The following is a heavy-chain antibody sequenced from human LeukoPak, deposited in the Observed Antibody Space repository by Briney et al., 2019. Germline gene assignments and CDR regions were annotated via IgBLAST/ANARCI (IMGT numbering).Heavy chain of an antibody. V-gene: IGHV1-8*01. Sequence: ASVKVSCKASGYTSTSYDINWVRKATGQGLVWMGWMNPNSGNTGYAQKFQGRGTMTRNTSISTAYMELSSLRSEDTAVYYCARGYSYGYIDYWGQGTLVTVSS. CDR3: ARGYSYGYIDY. J-gene: IGHJ4*02. D-gene: IGHD5-18*01. CDR1: GYTSTSYD. CDR2: MNPNSGNT.